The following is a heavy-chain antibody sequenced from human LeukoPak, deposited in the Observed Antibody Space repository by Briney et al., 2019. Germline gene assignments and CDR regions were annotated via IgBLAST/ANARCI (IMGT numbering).Heavy chain of an antibody. J-gene: IGHJ5*02. CDR2: IIPILGIA. CDR1: GGTFSSYA. V-gene: IGHV1-69*04. CDR3: ARDRSSGYFGGFDP. Sequence: ASVKVSCKASGGTFSSYAISWVRQAPGQGLEWMGRIIPILGIANYAQKFQGRVTITADKSTSTAYMELSSLRSEDTAMYYCARDRSSGYFGGFDPWGQGTLVTVSS. D-gene: IGHD3-22*01.